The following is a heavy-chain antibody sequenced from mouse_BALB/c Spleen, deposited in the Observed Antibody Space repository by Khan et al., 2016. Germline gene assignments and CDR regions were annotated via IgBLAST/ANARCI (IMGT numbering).Heavy chain of an antibody. CDR1: GYSITSGYY. Sequence: EVQLQESGPGLVKPSQSLSLTCSVTGYSITSGYYWNWIRQFPGNKLEWMGYISYDGSNNYNPSLKNRISITRDTSKNQFFLKLNSVTSEDTATYYCVTCRRVDAMDYWGQGTSVTVSS. CDR2: ISYDGSN. J-gene: IGHJ4*01. V-gene: IGHV3-6*02. CDR3: VTCRRVDAMDY.